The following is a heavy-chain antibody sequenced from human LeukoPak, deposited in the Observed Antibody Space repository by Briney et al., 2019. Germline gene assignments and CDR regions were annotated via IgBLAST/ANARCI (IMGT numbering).Heavy chain of an antibody. V-gene: IGHV3-30*03. CDR3: ARDGVRSGYHEGPDY. D-gene: IGHD3-22*01. J-gene: IGHJ4*02. Sequence: GGSLRLSCAASGFSFSNYVMYWVRQAPRKGLEWVAVISYDGNNKYYADSVKGRFTISRDNSKNTLYLQMNSLRAEDTAVYYCARDGVRSGYHEGPDYWGQGTLVTVSS. CDR2: ISYDGNNK. CDR1: GFSFSNYV.